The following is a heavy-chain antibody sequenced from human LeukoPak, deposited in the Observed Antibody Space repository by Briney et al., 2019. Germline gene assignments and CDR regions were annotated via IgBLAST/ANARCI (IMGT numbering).Heavy chain of an antibody. CDR1: GGSITSSNYY. V-gene: IGHV4-39*01. J-gene: IGHJ5*02. D-gene: IGHD3-10*01. CDR3: ASYYYDSGTFYTKYFDP. Sequence: SETLSLTCTVSGGSITSSNYYWGWIRQPPGKGLEWIVTIYYSGSTYYNPSLKGRVTISVYASKNQFSLRLTSVTAADTAVYYCASYYYDSGTFYTKYFDPWGQGTLVTVSS. CDR2: IYYSGST.